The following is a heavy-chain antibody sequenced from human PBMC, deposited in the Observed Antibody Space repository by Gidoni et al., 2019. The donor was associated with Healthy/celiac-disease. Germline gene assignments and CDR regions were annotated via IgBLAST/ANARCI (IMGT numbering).Heavy chain of an antibody. J-gene: IGHJ4*02. D-gene: IGHD6-19*01. CDR2: ISGSGGST. CDR1: GLTFSSYA. Sequence: EVRRLAAGGGLVQPGGSLRPSCAASGLTFSSYAMSWVRQAPGKGLGWVSAISGSGGSTYYADSVKGRFTISRDNSKNTLYLQMNSLRAEDTAVYYCAKGRSGYSSGWSDYWGQGTLVTVSS. V-gene: IGHV3-23*01. CDR3: AKGRSGYSSGWSDY.